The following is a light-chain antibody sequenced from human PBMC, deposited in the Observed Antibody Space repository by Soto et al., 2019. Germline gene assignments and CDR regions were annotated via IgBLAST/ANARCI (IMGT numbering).Light chain of an antibody. J-gene: IGLJ1*01. CDR3: FSYTSSGTYV. CDR2: EVS. Sequence: QSALTQPASVSGSPGQSITXXXTXXXXXVGNYKYVSWYQQHPGKAPKLMIYEVSNRPSGVSNRFSGSKSGNTASLTISGLQAEDETDYYCFSYTSSGTYVFGTGTKLTVL. CDR1: XXXVGNYKY. V-gene: IGLV2-14*01.